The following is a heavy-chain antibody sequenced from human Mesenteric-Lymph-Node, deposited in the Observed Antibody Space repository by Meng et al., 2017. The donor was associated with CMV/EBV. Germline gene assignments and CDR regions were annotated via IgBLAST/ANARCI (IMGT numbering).Heavy chain of an antibody. V-gene: IGHV3-11*01. CDR2: ISRSGTDI. Sequence: GESLKISCAASEFTFNDYYMSWIRQAPGKGLEWVSYISRSGTDISYADSVKGRFTISWDNAKNSLYLQMNSLSAEDTAVYYCARGGGRCSSTSCYHYYYGLGVWGRGTTVTVSS. CDR1: EFTFNDYY. CDR3: ARGGGRCSSTSCYHYYYGLGV. D-gene: IGHD2-2*01. J-gene: IGHJ6*02.